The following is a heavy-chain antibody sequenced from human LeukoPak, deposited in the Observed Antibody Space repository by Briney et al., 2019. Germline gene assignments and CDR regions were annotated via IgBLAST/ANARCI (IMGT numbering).Heavy chain of an antibody. CDR1: GGTFSSYA. CDR3: ARASYDSSGYYLPFDY. Sequence: ASVKVSCKSSGGTFSSYAISWVRQAPGQGLEWMGRIIPIFGTANYAQKFQGRVTITTDESTSTAYMELSSLRSEDTAVYYCARASYDSSGYYLPFDYWGQGTLVTVSS. J-gene: IGHJ4*02. D-gene: IGHD3-22*01. CDR2: IIPIFGTA. V-gene: IGHV1-69*05.